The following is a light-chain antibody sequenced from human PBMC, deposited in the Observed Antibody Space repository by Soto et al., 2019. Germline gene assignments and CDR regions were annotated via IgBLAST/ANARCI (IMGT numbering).Light chain of an antibody. CDR2: DVS. CDR3: QHYGISPT. CDR1: HRVSSNY. J-gene: IGKJ1*01. V-gene: IGKV3-20*01. Sequence: EIVLTQSPGTLSLSPGERATLSCRSSHRVSSNYLAWYQQKPGQAPRLLIYDVSSRATGIPDRFSGSGAGTDFTLTISRLEPVDFAVYYCQHYGISPTFGQGTKVEIK.